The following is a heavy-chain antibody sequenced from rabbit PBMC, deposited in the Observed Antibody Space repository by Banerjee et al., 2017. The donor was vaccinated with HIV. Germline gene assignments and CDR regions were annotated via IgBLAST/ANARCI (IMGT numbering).Heavy chain of an antibody. CDR1: GFSFSSSYW. CDR3: ARSGDAGCAYAL. J-gene: IGHJ4*01. D-gene: IGHD6-1*01. V-gene: IGHV1S45*01. CDR2: IYAGSSGNA. Sequence: QEQLEESGGGLVQPEGSLTLTCTASGFSFSSSYWICWVRQAPGKGLEWIGCIYAGSSGNAYYASWAKGRFTISKTSTTVDLKMTSLTAADTATYFCARSGDAGCAYALWGPGTLVTVS.